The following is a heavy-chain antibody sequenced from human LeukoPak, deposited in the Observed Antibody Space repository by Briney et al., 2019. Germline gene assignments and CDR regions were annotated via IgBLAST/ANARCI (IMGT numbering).Heavy chain of an antibody. CDR1: GFTVSSNY. D-gene: IGHD3-22*01. V-gene: IGHV3-66*01. CDR2: IYSGGTT. J-gene: IGHJ4*02. CDR3: ARERYYYDSSASLHY. Sequence: GGSLRLSCAASGFTVSSNYMSWVRQAPGKGLEWVSIIYSGGTTYYADSVKGRFTISRDNSKNTLYLQMNSLRAEDTAVYYCARERYYYDSSASLHYWGQGTLVTVSS.